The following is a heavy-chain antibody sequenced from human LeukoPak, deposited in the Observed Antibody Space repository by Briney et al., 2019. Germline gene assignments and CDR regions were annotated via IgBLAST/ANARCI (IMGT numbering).Heavy chain of an antibody. CDR3: ARGLPATTVTSANYYGMDV. V-gene: IGHV4-34*01. Sequence: SETLSLTCAVYGGSFSGYYWNWIRQPPGKGLEWIGEINHSGSTNYNPSLKSRLTISVDTSKNQFSLKMRSVTAADTAVYYCARGLPATTVTSANYYGMDVWGQGTTVTVSS. D-gene: IGHD4-17*01. CDR2: INHSGST. CDR1: GGSFSGYY. J-gene: IGHJ6*02.